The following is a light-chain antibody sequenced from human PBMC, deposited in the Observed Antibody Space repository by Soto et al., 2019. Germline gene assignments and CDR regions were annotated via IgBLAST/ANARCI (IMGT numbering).Light chain of an antibody. V-gene: IGKV1-5*03. CDR1: QTISNW. CDR3: QQYKTYPWT. J-gene: IGKJ1*01. CDR2: KAS. Sequence: DIQMTPSPSTLSASVGDRVTITCRASQTISNWLAWYQQIPGKAPKLLIYKASSLESGVPSTFSGSGSGTEFTLTISSLQPDDFATYYCQQYKTYPWTFGQGTKVDI.